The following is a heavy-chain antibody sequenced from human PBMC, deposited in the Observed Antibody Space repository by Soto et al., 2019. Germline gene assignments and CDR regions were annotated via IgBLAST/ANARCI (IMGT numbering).Heavy chain of an antibody. CDR3: ASLALGEYDILTWSGYDY. J-gene: IGHJ4*02. CDR1: GGSISSGGYY. V-gene: IGHV4-31*03. Sequence: PSETLSLTCTVSGGSISSGGYYWSWIRQHPGKGLEWIGYIYYSGSTYYNPSLKSRVTISVDTSKNQFSLKLSSVTAADTAVYYCASLALGEYDILTWSGYDYWGQGTLVTVSS. CDR2: IYYSGST. D-gene: IGHD3-9*01.